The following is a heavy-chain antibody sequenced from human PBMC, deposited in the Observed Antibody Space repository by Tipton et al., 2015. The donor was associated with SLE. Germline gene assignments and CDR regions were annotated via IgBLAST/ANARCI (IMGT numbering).Heavy chain of an antibody. CDR1: GGSVSSGGYY. CDR2: IYNTVNT. CDR3: ARFGRSAAMDWFDR. J-gene: IGHJ5*02. Sequence: TLSLTCTVSGGSVSSGGYYWSWIRQHPGKGLEWIGYIYNTVNTYYNPSLTSRVTISDDTSKNQLSLTLSSVTAADTAIYYCARFGRSAAMDWFDRWGQGTLVTVSS. V-gene: IGHV4-31*03. D-gene: IGHD2-2*01.